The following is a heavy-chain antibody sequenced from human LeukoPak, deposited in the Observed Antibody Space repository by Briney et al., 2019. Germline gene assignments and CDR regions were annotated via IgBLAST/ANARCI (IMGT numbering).Heavy chain of an antibody. V-gene: IGHV4-34*01. J-gene: IGHJ1*01. Sequence: KPSETLSLTCAVYGGSFSGYYWSWIRQPPGKGLEWIGEINHSGGTNYNPSLKSRVTISVDTSKNQFSLKLSSVTAADTAVYYCARHGDTRSFQHWGQGTLVTVSS. D-gene: IGHD2-21*01. CDR1: GGSFSGYY. CDR3: ARHGDTRSFQH. CDR2: INHSGGT.